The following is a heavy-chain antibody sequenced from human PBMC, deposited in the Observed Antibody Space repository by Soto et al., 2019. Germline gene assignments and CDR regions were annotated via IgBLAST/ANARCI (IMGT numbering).Heavy chain of an antibody. CDR2: ISYDSSQK. CDR1: GFTFSESG. Sequence: QVQLVESGGGVVRPGRSLRLSCEASGFTFSESGMHWVRQAPGKGLEWVTLISYDSSQKYYIDSVKGRFTISRDNSKNTLYLQMISLRPEDTAVYYCASSRYGICGGMDVLGQGTTVTVSS. CDR3: ASSRYGICGGMDV. J-gene: IGHJ6*02. D-gene: IGHD2-21*01. V-gene: IGHV3-30*03.